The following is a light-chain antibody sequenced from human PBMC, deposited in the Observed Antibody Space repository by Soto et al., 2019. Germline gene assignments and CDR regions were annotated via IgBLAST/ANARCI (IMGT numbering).Light chain of an antibody. CDR1: SSDIGYSQY. J-gene: IGLJ2*01. CDR2: EVY. Sequence: QSALTQPASVSGSPGQSITISCTGTSSDIGYSQYVSWYQQHPGKAPNLIIFEVYNRPSGTSDRFSGSKSGNTASLTISGLQAEDEAYYYCNSYTSSTTLQFGGGTKVTVL. CDR3: NSYTSSTTLQ. V-gene: IGLV2-14*01.